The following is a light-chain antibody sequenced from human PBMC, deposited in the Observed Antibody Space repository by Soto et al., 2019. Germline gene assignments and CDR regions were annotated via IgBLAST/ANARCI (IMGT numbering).Light chain of an antibody. CDR1: QSVTTN. CDR3: KKYGTSQGK. J-gene: IGKJ1*01. Sequence: EVVMTQSPATLSVSPVERATLSCRASQSVTTNMAWYQQKPGQAPRIIIYGESSRATGIQDRFSGSGSGKDFTITIRGMQHEDFEVYYCKKYGTSQGKVGNGHKV. V-gene: IGKV3-20*01. CDR2: GES.